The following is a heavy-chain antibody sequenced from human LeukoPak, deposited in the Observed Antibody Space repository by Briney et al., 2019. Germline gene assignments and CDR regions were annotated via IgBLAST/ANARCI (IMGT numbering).Heavy chain of an antibody. CDR3: ARTLLMYYYDSSGYYNDAFDI. Sequence: SGPTLVNPTQTLTLTYTFSGFSLSTRGMHVSWIRQPPGKALEWLSRIDWDDDKFYSTSLKTRLTISKDTSKTQVVLTMTNMDPVDTATYYCARTLLMYYYDSSGYYNDAFDIWGQGTMVTVSS. CDR1: GFSLSTRGMH. CDR2: IDWDDDK. D-gene: IGHD3-22*01. J-gene: IGHJ3*02. V-gene: IGHV2-70*04.